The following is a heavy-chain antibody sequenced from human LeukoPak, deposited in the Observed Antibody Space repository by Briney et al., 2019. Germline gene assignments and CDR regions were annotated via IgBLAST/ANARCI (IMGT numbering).Heavy chain of an antibody. CDR2: ISTYNGNT. CDR3: ARDATIFGVVLYYMDV. V-gene: IGHV1-18*01. J-gene: IGHJ6*03. D-gene: IGHD3-3*01. CDR1: GYSFVLYG. Sequence: ASVKVSCKASGYSFVLYGISWVRQAPGQGPEWMGWISTYNGNTKYAQKFQGRVTMTTDTSTSTAYMELRSLRSDDTAVYYCARDATIFGVVLYYMDVWGKGTTVTVSS.